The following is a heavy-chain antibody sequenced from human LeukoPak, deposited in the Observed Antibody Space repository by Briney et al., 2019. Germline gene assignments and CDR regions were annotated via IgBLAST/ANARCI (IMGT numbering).Heavy chain of an antibody. CDR2: IKQDGSEK. CDR1: GFTFSSYW. D-gene: IGHD1-26*01. V-gene: IGHV3-7*01. J-gene: IGHJ6*03. Sequence: GGSLRLSCAASGFTFSSYWMSWVRQAPGKGLEWVANIKQDGSEKYYVDSVKGRFTISRDNAKNSLYLQMNSLRPEDTAVYYCARDPYSGSYGDYYYYYMDVWGKGTTVTISS. CDR3: ARDPYSGSYGDYYYYYMDV.